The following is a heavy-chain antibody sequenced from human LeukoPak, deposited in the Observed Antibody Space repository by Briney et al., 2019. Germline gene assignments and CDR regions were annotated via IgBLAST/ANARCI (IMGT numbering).Heavy chain of an antibody. CDR3: ARGPSTHRLRRYYYYMDV. Sequence: SETLSLTXAVYGGSFSGHYWSWIRQPPGKGLERLGEINHSGSTNYNPSLKSRVTISVDTSKNQFSLKLSSVTAADTAVYYCARGPSTHRLRRYYYYMDVWGKGTTVTVSS. J-gene: IGHJ6*03. D-gene: IGHD1-14*01. CDR2: INHSGST. CDR1: GGSFSGHY. V-gene: IGHV4-34*01.